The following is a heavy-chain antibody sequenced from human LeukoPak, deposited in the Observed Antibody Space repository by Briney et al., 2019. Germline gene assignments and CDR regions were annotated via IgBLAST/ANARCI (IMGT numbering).Heavy chain of an antibody. J-gene: IGHJ1*01. CDR3: ARPPRYCSSTSCYPIYFQH. V-gene: IGHV3-7*03. CDR1: GFTFSSYW. Sequence: GSLRLSCAASGFTFSSYWMSWVRQAPGKGLEWVANIKQDGSEKYYVDSVKGRFTISRDNAKNSLYLQMNSLRAEDTAVYYCARPPRYCSSTSCYPIYFQHWGQGTLVTVFS. CDR2: IKQDGSEK. D-gene: IGHD2-2*01.